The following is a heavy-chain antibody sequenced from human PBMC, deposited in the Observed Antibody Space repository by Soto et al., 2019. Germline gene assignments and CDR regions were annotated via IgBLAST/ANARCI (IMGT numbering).Heavy chain of an antibody. CDR1: GGSISSGGYS. V-gene: IGHV4-30-2*01. Sequence: QLQLQESGSGLVKPSQTLSLTCAVSGGSISSGGYSWSWIRQPPGKGLEWIGYIYHSGSTYYNPSLKSRVTISVDRSKNQFSLKLSSVTAADTAVYYCARKGDGYNYPAGIDYWGQGTLVTVSS. CDR2: IYHSGST. D-gene: IGHD5-12*01. CDR3: ARKGDGYNYPAGIDY. J-gene: IGHJ4*02.